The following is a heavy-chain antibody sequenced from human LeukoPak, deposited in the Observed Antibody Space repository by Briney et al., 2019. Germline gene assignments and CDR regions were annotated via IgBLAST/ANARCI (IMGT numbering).Heavy chain of an antibody. V-gene: IGHV3-53*01. J-gene: IGHJ6*02. CDR2: IYSGGST. CDR3: ASGYPHEYYYGMDV. CDR1: GFTVSSNY. D-gene: IGHD1-1*01. Sequence: GGSLRLSCAASGFTVSSNYMSWGRQAPGKGLEWVSVIYSGGSTYYADSVKGRFTISRDNSKNTLYLQMNSLRAEDTAVYYCASGYPHEYYYGMDVWGQGTTVTVSS.